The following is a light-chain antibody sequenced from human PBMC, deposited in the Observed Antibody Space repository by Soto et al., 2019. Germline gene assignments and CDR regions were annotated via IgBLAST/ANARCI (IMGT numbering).Light chain of an antibody. CDR1: QTISSW. CDR3: QHYNSYSVA. Sequence: DIQMTQSPSTLSGSVGDRVTITCRASQTISSWLAWYQQQPGKAPKLLIYKASTLKSGVPSRFSGSGSGTEFTLTISSLQPDDFATYYCQHYNSYSVAFGQGTKVDI. J-gene: IGKJ1*01. V-gene: IGKV1-5*03. CDR2: KAS.